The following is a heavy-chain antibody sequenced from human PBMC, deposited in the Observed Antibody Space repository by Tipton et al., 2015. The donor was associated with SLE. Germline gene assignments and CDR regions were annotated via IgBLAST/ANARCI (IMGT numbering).Heavy chain of an antibody. D-gene: IGHD2-21*01. CDR3: ARGGKWRLAATRVHYTLDV. J-gene: IGHJ6*02. CDR2: ISSSGSTI. Sequence: SLRLSCAASGFTFSSYEMNWVRQAPGKGLEWVSYISSSGSTIYYADSVRGRFTISRDNAKNSLFLQMNSLRAEDTAVYYCARGGKWRLAATRVHYTLDVWGQGTTVTVSS. CDR1: GFTFSSYE. V-gene: IGHV3-48*03.